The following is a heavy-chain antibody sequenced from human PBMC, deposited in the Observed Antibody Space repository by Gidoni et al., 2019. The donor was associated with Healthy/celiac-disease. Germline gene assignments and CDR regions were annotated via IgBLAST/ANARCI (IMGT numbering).Heavy chain of an antibody. CDR1: GGTFSSYA. Sequence: QVQLVQSGAEVKKPGSSVKVSCKASGGTFSSYAISWVRQAPGQGLEWMGGIIPIFGTANYAQKFQGRVTITADEFTSTAYMELSSLRSEDTAVYYCARAVTIFGSYYYYGMDVWGQGTTVTVSS. V-gene: IGHV1-69*01. D-gene: IGHD3-3*01. CDR2: IIPIFGTA. CDR3: ARAVTIFGSYYYYGMDV. J-gene: IGHJ6*02.